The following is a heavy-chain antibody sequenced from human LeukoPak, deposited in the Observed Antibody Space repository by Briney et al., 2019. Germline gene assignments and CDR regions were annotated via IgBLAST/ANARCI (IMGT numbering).Heavy chain of an antibody. D-gene: IGHD3-10*01. Sequence: PSETLSLTCTVSGVSISGSNYYWGWIRQPPGKGLEWIASIYYSGYTSYNPSPKSRVTTSVDTSKNQFSLKLSSVTAADTAVYFCARTPDITMVRGVGLFDPWGQGTLVSVS. CDR3: ARTPDITMVRGVGLFDP. CDR2: IYYSGYT. CDR1: GVSISGSNYY. V-gene: IGHV4-39*01. J-gene: IGHJ5*02.